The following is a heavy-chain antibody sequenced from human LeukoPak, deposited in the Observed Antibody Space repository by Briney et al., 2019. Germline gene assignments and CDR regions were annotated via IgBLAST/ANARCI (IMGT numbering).Heavy chain of an antibody. J-gene: IGHJ4*02. D-gene: IGHD3-9*01. CDR2: IWYDGSNK. CDR1: GFTFSSYG. V-gene: IGHV3-33*06. CDR3: AKGLTRRYLDY. Sequence: GGSLRLSCAASGFTFSSYGMHWVRQAPGKGLEWVAVIWYDGSNKYYRDSIKGRFTISRDNSKNTLYLQMNSLRAEDTAVYYYAKGLTRRYLDYWGQGTLVTVSS.